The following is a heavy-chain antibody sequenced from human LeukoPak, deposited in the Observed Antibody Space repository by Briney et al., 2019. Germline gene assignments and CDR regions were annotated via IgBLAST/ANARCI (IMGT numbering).Heavy chain of an antibody. D-gene: IGHD5-18*01. CDR1: GYSISSGYY. Sequence: PSETLSLTCTVSGYSISSGYYWGWIRQPPGKGLEWIGSIYHSGRTYYNPSLKSRVTISVDTSKNQFSLKLSSVTAADTAVYYCARGRRYSYGFIQSYYMDVWGKGTTVTISS. J-gene: IGHJ6*03. V-gene: IGHV4-38-2*02. CDR3: ARGRRYSYGFIQSYYMDV. CDR2: IYHSGRT.